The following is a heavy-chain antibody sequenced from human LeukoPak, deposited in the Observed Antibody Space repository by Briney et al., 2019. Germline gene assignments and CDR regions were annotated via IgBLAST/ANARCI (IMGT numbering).Heavy chain of an antibody. CDR2: IYYSGST. D-gene: IGHD2-2*01. J-gene: IGHJ4*02. V-gene: IGHV4-39*07. Sequence: PSETLSLTCTVSGGSISSSSYYWGWLRQPPGTGLEWVGSIYYSGSTYYNPSLKSRVTISVDTSKKQFSLKLSSVTAADTAVYYCARLWQGLGYCSSTSCSSDYWGQGTLVTVSS. CDR1: GGSISSSSYY. CDR3: ARLWQGLGYCSSTSCSSDY.